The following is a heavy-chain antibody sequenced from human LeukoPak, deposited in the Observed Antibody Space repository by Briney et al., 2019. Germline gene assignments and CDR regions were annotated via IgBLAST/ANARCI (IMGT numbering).Heavy chain of an antibody. J-gene: IGHJ6*02. V-gene: IGHV1-18*01. Sequence: ASVKVSCKASGYTFTSYGISWVRQAPGQGLEWMGWISAYNGNTNYAHKLQGRVTMTTDTSTSTAYMELRSLRSDDTAVYYCARDRTMVRGVIHRTYYYYGMDVWGQGTTVTVSS. CDR3: ARDRTMVRGVIHRTYYYYGMDV. CDR2: ISAYNGNT. D-gene: IGHD3-10*01. CDR1: GYTFTSYG.